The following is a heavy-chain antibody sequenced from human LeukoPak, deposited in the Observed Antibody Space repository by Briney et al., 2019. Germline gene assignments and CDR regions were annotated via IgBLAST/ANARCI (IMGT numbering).Heavy chain of an antibody. V-gene: IGHV4-38-2*01. CDR2: IYHSGRT. CDR1: GYSISSGYY. Sequence: SETLSLTCAVSGYSISSGYYGGGIRQPPGKGVEWVGNIYHSGRTYYKPSLKSRFTISVDTSKYQFSLKLSSVTAADTAVYYCASDSSGWYLGGPFDYWGQGTLVTVSS. J-gene: IGHJ4*02. CDR3: ASDSSGWYLGGPFDY. D-gene: IGHD6-19*01.